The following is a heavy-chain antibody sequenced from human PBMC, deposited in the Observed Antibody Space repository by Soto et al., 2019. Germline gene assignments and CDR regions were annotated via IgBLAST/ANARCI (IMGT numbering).Heavy chain of an antibody. Sequence: ASVKVSCKASGYTFTGYYMHWVRHAPGQGLEWMGWINPNSGGTNYAQKFQGWVTMTRDTSISTAYMELSRLRSDDTAVYYCARARQSGYYYYYHGMDVWGQGTTVT. CDR1: GYTFTGYY. V-gene: IGHV1-2*04. CDR3: ARARQSGYYYYYHGMDV. CDR2: INPNSGGT. D-gene: IGHD3-3*01. J-gene: IGHJ6*02.